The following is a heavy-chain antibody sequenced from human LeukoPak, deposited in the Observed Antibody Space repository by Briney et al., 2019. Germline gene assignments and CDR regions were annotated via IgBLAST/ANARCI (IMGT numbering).Heavy chain of an antibody. V-gene: IGHV1-46*01. D-gene: IGHD5-24*01. J-gene: IGHJ1*01. CDR2: INPDSGST. CDR1: GYTITSYY. CDR3: ARGGDDYFVL. Sequence: ASVKVSCKASGYTITSYYMHWGRQEPGQRGEWRGVINPDSGSTCYAQTLQGRVTTTRDTSTSTVYMELSSVRAGDTAVYYCARGGDDYFVLGGEGPLVT.